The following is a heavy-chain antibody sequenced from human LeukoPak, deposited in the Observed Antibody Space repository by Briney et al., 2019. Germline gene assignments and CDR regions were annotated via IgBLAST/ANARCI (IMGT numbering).Heavy chain of an antibody. J-gene: IGHJ4*02. CDR2: IYHSGST. V-gene: IGHV4-30-2*01. CDR3: ARVHYYDSSGAYFDY. CDR1: GGSISSGGYP. D-gene: IGHD3-22*01. Sequence: SETLSLTCAVSGGSISSGGYPWSWIQQPPGKGLEWIGYIYHSGSTYYNPSLKSRVTISVDRSKNQFSLKLSSVTAADTAVYYCARVHYYDSSGAYFDYWGQGTLVTVSS.